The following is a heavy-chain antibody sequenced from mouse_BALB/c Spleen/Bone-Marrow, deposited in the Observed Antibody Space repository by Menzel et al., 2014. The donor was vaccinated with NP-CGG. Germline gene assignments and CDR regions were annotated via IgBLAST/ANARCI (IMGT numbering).Heavy chain of an antibody. J-gene: IGHJ4*01. D-gene: IGHD2-1*01. Sequence: QVQLQQSGAELVRPGSSMKISCKASGYAFSSYWMNWVKQRPGQGLEWIGQIYPGDGDTNYNGKFKGKATLTADKSSSTAYMQLSSLTSEDSAVYFCARGDGNYPFYAMDYWGQGASVTVSS. CDR1: GYAFSSYW. CDR3: ARGDGNYPFYAMDY. V-gene: IGHV1-80*01. CDR2: IYPGDGDT.